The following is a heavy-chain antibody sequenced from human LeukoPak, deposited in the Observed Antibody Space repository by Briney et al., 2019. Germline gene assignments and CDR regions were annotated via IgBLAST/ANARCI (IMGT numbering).Heavy chain of an antibody. V-gene: IGHV5-51*01. CDR3: ARHAPSPGKPVDY. CDR2: IYPGDSDT. J-gene: IGHJ4*02. CDR1: GYSFTSYW. Sequence: GESPKISCKGSGYSFTSYWIGWVRQMPGKGLEWMGIIYPGDSDTRYSPSFQGQVTISADKSISTAYLQWSSLKASDTAMYYCARHAPSPGKPVDYWGQGTLVTVSS. D-gene: IGHD1-26*01.